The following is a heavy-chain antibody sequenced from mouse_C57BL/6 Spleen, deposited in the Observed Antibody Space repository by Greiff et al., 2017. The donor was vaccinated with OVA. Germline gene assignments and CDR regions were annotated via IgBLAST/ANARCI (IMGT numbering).Heavy chain of an antibody. CDR3: ASQLGEGVFDY. CDR2: IWSGGST. V-gene: IGHV2-2*01. Sequence: VQLQQSGPGLVQPSQSLSITCTVSGFSLTSYGVHWVRQSPGKGLEWLGVIWSGGSTDYNAAFISRLSISKDNSKSQVFFKMNSLQADDTAIYYCASQLGEGVFDYWGQGTTLTVSS. D-gene: IGHD4-1*02. J-gene: IGHJ2*01. CDR1: GFSLTSYG.